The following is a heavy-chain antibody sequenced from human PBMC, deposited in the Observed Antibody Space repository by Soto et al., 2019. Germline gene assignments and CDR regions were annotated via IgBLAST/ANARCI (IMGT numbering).Heavy chain of an antibody. J-gene: IGHJ4*02. CDR1: GFSFSSFS. V-gene: IGHV3-64D*06. CDR3: VKRLLSGSGSGPWSAFDY. D-gene: IGHD2-15*01. Sequence: GGSLRLSCSASGFSFSSFSMQWVRQAPGKGLEFVSAISPSGDSTYYADSVKGRFTISRDNSRNTVYFQMSSLRTEDTAVYFCVKRLLSGSGSGPWSAFDYWGPGTLVTVSS. CDR2: ISPSGDST.